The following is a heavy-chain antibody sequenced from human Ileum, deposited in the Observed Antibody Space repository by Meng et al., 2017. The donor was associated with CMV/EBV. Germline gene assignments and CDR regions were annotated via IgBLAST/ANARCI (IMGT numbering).Heavy chain of an antibody. CDR2: ISGSGITT. J-gene: IGHJ4*01. CDR3: AKDCRM. D-gene: IGHD5-24*01. CDR1: GITFSSYA. Sequence: GYLRLSCADSGITFSSYAMSWVRQAPGKGLEWVSAISGSGITTYYGDSVKGRFTISRDNSKNTLYLQMNSLRAEDTAVYYCAKDCRMGGQGTLVTVSS. V-gene: IGHV3-23*01.